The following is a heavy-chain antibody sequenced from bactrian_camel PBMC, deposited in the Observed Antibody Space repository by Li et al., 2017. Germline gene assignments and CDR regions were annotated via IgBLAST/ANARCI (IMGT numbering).Heavy chain of an antibody. J-gene: IGHJ4*01. CDR2: IDSDGST. CDR1: GYTYNNYC. Sequence: HVQLVESGGGSVQAGGSLRLSCAASGYTYNNYCTGWFRQAPGKERGGVAAIDSDGSTTYADSVKGLFTISKDNAKNTLYLQMNSLKTEDTAVYYCATDSLGFSSWWGPELSYWGQGTQVTVS. CDR3: ATDSLGFSSWWGPELSY. V-gene: IGHV3S26*01. D-gene: IGHD6*01.